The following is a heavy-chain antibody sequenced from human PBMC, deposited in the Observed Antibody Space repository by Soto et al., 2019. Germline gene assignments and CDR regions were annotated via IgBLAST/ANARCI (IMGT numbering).Heavy chain of an antibody. D-gene: IGHD3-10*01. V-gene: IGHV3-7*01. Sequence: PGGSLRLSCAASGFTFITYAMSWVRQAPGKGLEWVANIKQDGSEKYYVDSVKGRFTISRDNAKNSLYLQMNSLRAEDTAVYYCARDTPVNYYGSGSYFGTPYYYYYMDVWGKGTTVTVSS. J-gene: IGHJ6*03. CDR2: IKQDGSEK. CDR3: ARDTPVNYYGSGSYFGTPYYYYYMDV. CDR1: GFTFITYA.